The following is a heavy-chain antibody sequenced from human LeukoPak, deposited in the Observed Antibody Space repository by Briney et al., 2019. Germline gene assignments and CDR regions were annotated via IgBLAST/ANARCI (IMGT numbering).Heavy chain of an antibody. J-gene: IGHJ4*02. CDR2: IYHSGST. D-gene: IGHD3-22*01. CDR3: ARTSSEYYYDSSGYLFHYFDY. Sequence: SGTLSLTCAVSGGSISSSNWWSWVRQPPGKGLEWIGEIYHSGSTNYNPSLKSRVTISVDKSKNQFSLKLSSVTAADTAVYYCARTSSEYYYDSSGYLFHYFDYWGQGTLVTVSS. CDR1: GGSISSSNW. V-gene: IGHV4-4*02.